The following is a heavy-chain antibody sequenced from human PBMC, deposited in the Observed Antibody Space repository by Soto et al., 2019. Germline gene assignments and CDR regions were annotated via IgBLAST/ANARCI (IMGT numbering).Heavy chain of an antibody. Sequence: LRLSCAASGFTFDDYAMHWVRQAPGKGLEWVSGISWNSGSIGYADSVKGRFTISRDNAKNSLYLQMNSLRAEDTAVYYCARDRGVVVPAAIPNWFDPWGQGTLVTVSS. CDR3: ARDRGVVVPAAIPNWFDP. CDR1: GFTFDDYA. V-gene: IGHV3-9*01. J-gene: IGHJ5*02. CDR2: ISWNSGSI. D-gene: IGHD2-2*02.